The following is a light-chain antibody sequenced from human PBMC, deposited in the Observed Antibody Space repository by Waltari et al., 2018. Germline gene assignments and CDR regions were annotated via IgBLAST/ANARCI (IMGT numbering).Light chain of an antibody. CDR2: QYT. CDR3: QAWDGSTLL. CDR1: KLGSEY. J-gene: IGLJ2*01. Sequence: SYELTQPPSVSVSPGQTAIITCSGDKLGSEYACWYQQKQGQSPLLIIYQYTKRPSGIPQRFSGSSFGSSATLTISGTQAMDEADYYCQAWDGSTLLFGGGTKLTVL. V-gene: IGLV3-1*01.